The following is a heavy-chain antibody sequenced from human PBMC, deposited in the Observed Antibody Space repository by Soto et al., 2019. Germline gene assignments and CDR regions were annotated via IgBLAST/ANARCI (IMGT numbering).Heavy chain of an antibody. J-gene: IGHJ4*01. CDR2: TYYRSKWYY. CDR1: GDSVSSNSAG. D-gene: IGHD1-26*01. Sequence: SQTLSLTCAITGDSVSSNSAGWSWVRQSPSRGREWRGRTYYRSKWYYEYAVSVRGRININPDTSKNRPSLQLNSVPSEDTAVYFCARGEQYSGRIFDYWGQGTLVTVSS. CDR3: ARGEQYSGRIFDY. V-gene: IGHV6-1*01.